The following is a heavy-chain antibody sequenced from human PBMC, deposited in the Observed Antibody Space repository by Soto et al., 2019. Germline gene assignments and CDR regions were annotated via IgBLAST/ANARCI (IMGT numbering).Heavy chain of an antibody. CDR1: GGSISSSNW. CDR3: ARPVYSSSSWFDP. D-gene: IGHD6-13*01. CDR2: IYHSGST. V-gene: IGHV4-4*02. Sequence: QVQLQESGPGLVKPSGTLSLTCAVSGGSISSSNWWSWVRQPPGKGLEWIGEIYHSGSTNYNPSLKRRVPISVGKSKNQFSLKLRSVTAAATAGYYCARPVYSSSSWFDPWGQGTLVTVSS. J-gene: IGHJ5*02.